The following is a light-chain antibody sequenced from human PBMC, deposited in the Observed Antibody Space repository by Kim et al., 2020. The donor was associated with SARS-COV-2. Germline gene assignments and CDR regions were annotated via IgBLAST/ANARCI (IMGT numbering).Light chain of an antibody. CDR1: SSNFGSDY. J-gene: IGLJ2*01. CDR2: RNN. CDR3: ASWDDSLV. V-gene: IGLV1-47*01. Sequence: TPGQGVTISCSGSSSNFGSDYVYWYQQLPGTAPNLLIYRNNQRPSGVPDRFSGSKSGTSASLAISGLRSEDEADYYCASWDDSLVFGGGTKVTVL.